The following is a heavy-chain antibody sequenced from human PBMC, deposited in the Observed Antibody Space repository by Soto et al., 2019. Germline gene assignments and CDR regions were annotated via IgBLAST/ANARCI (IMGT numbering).Heavy chain of an antibody. CDR1: GYTFTTYA. CDR3: ARPVTSYNYFYCVDG. Sequence: QVQLVQSGAEVKKPVASVKVSCKASGYTFTTYAMHWVRQAPGQRLEWMGWINADNGNTKYSQKFQGRDTITRDTSASTAYMELSSLRSEDTAVYYCARPVTSYNYFYCVDGWGQGTTVTGSS. J-gene: IGHJ6*02. D-gene: IGHD4-17*01. V-gene: IGHV1-3*01. CDR2: INADNGNT.